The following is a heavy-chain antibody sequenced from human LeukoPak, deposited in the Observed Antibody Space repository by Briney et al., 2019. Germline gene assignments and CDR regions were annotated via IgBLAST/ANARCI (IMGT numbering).Heavy chain of an antibody. CDR2: FDAEDGET. J-gene: IGHJ6*02. CDR3: ATSSYSNLWNYYYYGMDV. CDR1: GYTDTELS. Sequence: ASVKVSCKVSGYTDTELSMHLVRQAPGKGLEWMGSFDAEDGETIYAQKFQGRVTMTEDTSTDTAYMELSSLRSEDTAVYYCATSSYSNLWNYYYYGMDVWGQGTTVTVSS. V-gene: IGHV1-24*01. D-gene: IGHD4-11*01.